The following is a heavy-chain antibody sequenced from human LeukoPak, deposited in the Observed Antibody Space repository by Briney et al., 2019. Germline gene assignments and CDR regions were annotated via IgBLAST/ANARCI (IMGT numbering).Heavy chain of an antibody. V-gene: IGHV3-30*03. Sequence: PGRSLRLSCAPSGFTFSRHGMHWVRQAPGKGLEWVAIISNDGSRKYYAHSVEGRFTISRDNSKNTLYLQMNSLRAEDTAVYYCARSYYDVLTGYGEVDFWGQGTLVTVSS. CDR1: GFTFSRHG. CDR3: ARSYYDVLTGYGEVDF. J-gene: IGHJ4*02. D-gene: IGHD3-9*01. CDR2: ISNDGSRK.